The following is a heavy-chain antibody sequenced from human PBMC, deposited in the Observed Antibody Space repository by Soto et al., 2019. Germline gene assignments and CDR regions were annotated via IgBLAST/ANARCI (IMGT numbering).Heavy chain of an antibody. CDR3: ASPSNGYTSGMDV. V-gene: IGHV4-31*03. CDR2: NNNSGST. Sequence: QVQLQESGPGLVKPSQTLSLTCNVSGGSISSGGNYWGWIRQHPGKGLEGIGDNNNSGSTYYNPSLQSRVTISLDTSKNQFSLKLSSVTAADTAVYYCASPSNGYTSGMDVWGQGTTVTVSS. J-gene: IGHJ6*02. CDR1: GGSISSGGNY. D-gene: IGHD5-18*01.